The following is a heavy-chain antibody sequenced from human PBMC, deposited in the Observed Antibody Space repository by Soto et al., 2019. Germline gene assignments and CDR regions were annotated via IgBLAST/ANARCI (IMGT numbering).Heavy chain of an antibody. CDR3: ARDLSGDYYFDY. D-gene: IGHD3-10*01. CDR1: GGTFSSYA. J-gene: IGHJ4*02. V-gene: IGHV1-69*13. CDR2: IIPIFGTA. Sequence: WASVKVSCKASGGTFSSYAISWVRQAPGQGLEWMGGIIPIFGTANYAQKFQGRVTITADESTSTAYMELSSLRSEDTAVYYCARDLSGDYYFDYWGQGTLVTVSS.